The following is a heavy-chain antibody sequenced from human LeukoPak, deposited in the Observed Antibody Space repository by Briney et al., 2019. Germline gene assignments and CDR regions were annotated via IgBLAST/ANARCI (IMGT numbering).Heavy chain of an antibody. CDR2: IYYSGST. J-gene: IGHJ4*02. CDR1: GGSISSGGYY. V-gene: IGHV4-31*03. CDR3: ARVGAQGYLDY. D-gene: IGHD3-16*01. Sequence: SETLSLTCTVSGGSISSGGYYWSWIRQHPGKGLEWIGYIYYSGSTYYNPSLKSRVTISVDRSKNQFSLKLSSVTAADTAVYYCARVGAQGYLDYWGQGTLVTVSS.